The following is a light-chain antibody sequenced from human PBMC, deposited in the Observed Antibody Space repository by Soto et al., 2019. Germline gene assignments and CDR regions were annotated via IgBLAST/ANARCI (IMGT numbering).Light chain of an antibody. CDR2: NNN. V-gene: IGLV1-40*01. CDR3: QSYDNSLPWV. J-gene: IGLJ3*02. Sequence: QSVLTQPPSVSGAPGQRVIISCTGSSSNIGAGYDVNWYQQLPGTAPKLLIYNNNNRPSGVPDRFSGSKSGTSASLAITGLQAEDEADYYCQSYDNSLPWVFGGGTKVTVL. CDR1: SSNIGAGYD.